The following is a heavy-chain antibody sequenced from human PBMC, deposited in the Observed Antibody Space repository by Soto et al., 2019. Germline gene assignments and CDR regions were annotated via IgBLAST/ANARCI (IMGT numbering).Heavy chain of an antibody. Sequence: QVQLVESGGGVVQPGRSLRLSCAASGFTFSSYGMHWVRQAPGKGLEWVAVISYDGSNKYYADSVKGRFTISRDNSKNTLDLQMNSLRAEDTGVYYCAKEDIVVVVAATPVDYWGQGTLVTVSS. CDR3: AKEDIVVVVAATPVDY. CDR1: GFTFSSYG. J-gene: IGHJ4*02. D-gene: IGHD2-15*01. V-gene: IGHV3-30*18. CDR2: ISYDGSNK.